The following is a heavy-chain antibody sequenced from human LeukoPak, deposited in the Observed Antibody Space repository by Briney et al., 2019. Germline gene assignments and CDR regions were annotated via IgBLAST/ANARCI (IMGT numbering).Heavy chain of an antibody. V-gene: IGHV3-21*01. CDR1: GFTFSGYS. CDR2: ISSSSSYI. J-gene: IGHJ4*02. D-gene: IGHD3-9*01. Sequence: AGGSLRLSCAASGFTFSGYSMNWVRQAPGKGLEWVSSISSSSSYIYYADSVKGRFTISRDNAKNSLYLQMNSLRAEDTAVYYCARNDILTIFDYWGQGTLVTVSS. CDR3: ARNDILTIFDY.